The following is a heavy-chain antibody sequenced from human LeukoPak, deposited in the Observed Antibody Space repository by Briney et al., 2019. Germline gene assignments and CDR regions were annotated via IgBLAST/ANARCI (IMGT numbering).Heavy chain of an antibody. CDR1: GFTFSSYG. CDR3: ARELKPPVPHFDY. V-gene: IGHV3-30*03. Sequence: PGGSLRLSCAASGFTFSSYGMHWVRQAPGKGLEWVAVISYDGSNKYYADSVKGRFTISRDNSKNTLYLQMNSLRAEDTAVYYCARELKPPVPHFDYWGQGTLVTVSS. J-gene: IGHJ4*02. CDR2: ISYDGSNK.